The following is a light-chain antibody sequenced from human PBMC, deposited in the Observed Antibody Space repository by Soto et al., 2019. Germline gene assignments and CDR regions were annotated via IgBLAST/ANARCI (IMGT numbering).Light chain of an antibody. CDR3: QSYDSSNQGV. CDR1: SGSIASNY. J-gene: IGLJ3*02. Sequence: NFMLTQPHSVSESPGKTVTISCTRSSGSIASNYVQWYQQRPGSSPTTVIYEDNQRPSEVPDRFSGSIDSSSNSASLTISGLKTDDEADYYCQSYDSSNQGVFGGGTKLTVL. V-gene: IGLV6-57*01. CDR2: EDN.